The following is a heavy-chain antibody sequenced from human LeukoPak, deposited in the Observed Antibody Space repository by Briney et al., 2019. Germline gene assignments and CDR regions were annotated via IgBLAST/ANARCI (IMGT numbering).Heavy chain of an antibody. CDR1: GFTFSSYW. D-gene: IGHD3-16*01. J-gene: IGHJ4*02. Sequence: PGGSLRLSCAASGFTFSSYWMHWVRQAPGKGLVRVSRINSDGTITSYADSVKGRFTVSRDNSKNMLYLQMNSLRAEDTAVYYCAYYHVNEEPPTFWGQGTLVTVSS. CDR3: AYYHVNEEPPTF. CDR2: INSDGTIT. V-gene: IGHV3-74*01.